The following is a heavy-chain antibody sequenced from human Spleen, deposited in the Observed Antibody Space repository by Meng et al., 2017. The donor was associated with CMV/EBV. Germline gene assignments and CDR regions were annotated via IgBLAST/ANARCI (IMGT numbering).Heavy chain of an antibody. V-gene: IGHV4-59*12. CDR3: ASKYDFWSGYYSLPVFGMDV. D-gene: IGHD3-3*01. CDR2: IFYSGST. Sequence: SETLSLTCTVSGGSISSNYWDWIRQPPGEGLEWIGSIFYSGSTNYNPSLKSRVTISVDTSKNQFSLKLSSVTAADTAVYYCASKYDFWSGYYSLPVFGMDVWGQGTTVTVSS. J-gene: IGHJ6*02. CDR1: GGSISSNY.